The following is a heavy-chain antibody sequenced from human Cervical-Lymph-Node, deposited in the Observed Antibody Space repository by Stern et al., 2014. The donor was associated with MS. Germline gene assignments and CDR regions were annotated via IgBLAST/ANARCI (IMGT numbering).Heavy chain of an antibody. J-gene: IGHJ6*02. D-gene: IGHD3-16*01. CDR2: IDETGST. CDR1: GDSLRGDKW. V-gene: IGHV4-4*02. CDR3: ARDPPGGLGMDV. Sequence: QVQLQESGPRLVKPSGTLSLTCAVSGDSLRGDKWWSWVRQSPGKGLEWIGEIDETGSTNYNPSVKSRVTISVDKSKNHFSLKLRSVPAADTAVYYCARDPPGGLGMDVWGQGTTVTVSS.